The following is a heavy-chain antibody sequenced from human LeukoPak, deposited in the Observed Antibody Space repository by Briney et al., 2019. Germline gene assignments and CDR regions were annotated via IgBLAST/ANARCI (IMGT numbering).Heavy chain of an antibody. D-gene: IGHD3-10*01. J-gene: IGHJ5*02. V-gene: IGHV3-48*04. CDR1: GFSFSSYS. CDR3: ARCGDPSICYKGWFDP. Sequence: GGSLRLSCTASGFSFSSYSMNWVRQAPGKGLEWVSYINSGGNTIHYAGSVKGRFTISRDNARNSLYLQMNSLRADDTAVYYCARCGDPSICYKGWFDPWGQGTLVTVSS. CDR2: INSGGNTI.